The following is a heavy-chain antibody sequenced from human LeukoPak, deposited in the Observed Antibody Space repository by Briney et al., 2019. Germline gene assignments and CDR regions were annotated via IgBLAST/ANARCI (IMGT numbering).Heavy chain of an antibody. CDR2: IYYSGST. J-gene: IGHJ6*03. CDR1: GGSISSSSYY. CDR3: ARPRGDFLTGYYAYYYYMED. V-gene: IGHV4-39*07. Sequence: KPSETLSLTCTVSGGSISSSSYYWGWIRQPPGKGLEWIGSIYYSGSTYYNPSLKSRVTISVDTSKNQFSLKLSSVTAADTGVYYCARPRGDFLTGYYAYYYYMEDWGKGTTVIVSS. D-gene: IGHD3-9*01.